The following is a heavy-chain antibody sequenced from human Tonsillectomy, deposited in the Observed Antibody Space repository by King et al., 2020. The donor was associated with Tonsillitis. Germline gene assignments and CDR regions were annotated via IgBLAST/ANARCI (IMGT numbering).Heavy chain of an antibody. J-gene: IGHJ4*02. D-gene: IGHD4-17*01. CDR3: ASGYGDYIFDS. Sequence: VQLQESGPGLVKPSQTLSLTCAVSGGSISSGCYSWNWIRQPPGKGLEWIGYIYYSGSTDYNPSLKLRVTISVYTSKNQFSLKLSSVTAADTDVYYCASGYGDYIFDSWGQGALVPVSS. CDR2: IYYSGST. V-gene: IGHV4-30-4*07. CDR1: GGSISSGCYS.